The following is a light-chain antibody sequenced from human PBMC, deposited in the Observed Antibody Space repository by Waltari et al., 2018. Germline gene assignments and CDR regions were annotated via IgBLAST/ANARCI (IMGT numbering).Light chain of an antibody. Sequence: DIKMTQSPSSMSASVGDRVTIPCRASQSISTTLNWYQQKPGRAPRFLIYDASTLQNGVPSRFSGSGSGTDFTLTITSLQPDDFATYFCQQSYSMSLTFGGGTKVEMK. CDR1: QSISTT. CDR3: QQSYSMSLT. CDR2: DAS. J-gene: IGKJ4*01. V-gene: IGKV1-39*01.